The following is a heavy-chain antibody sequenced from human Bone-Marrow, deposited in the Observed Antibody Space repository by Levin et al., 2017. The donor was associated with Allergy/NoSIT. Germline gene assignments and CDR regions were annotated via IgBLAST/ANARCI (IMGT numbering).Heavy chain of an antibody. Sequence: LSLTCAVSGFTFSDHYMDWVRQAPGKGLEWVGRSRNKVNSYTTEYAASVKGRFTISRDDSKNSLYLQMNSLKTEDTAVYYCAVSSIDYYYGMDVWGQGTTVTVSS. D-gene: IGHD6-13*01. CDR3: AVSSIDYYYGMDV. V-gene: IGHV3-72*01. CDR2: SRNKVNSYTT. J-gene: IGHJ6*02. CDR1: GFTFSDHY.